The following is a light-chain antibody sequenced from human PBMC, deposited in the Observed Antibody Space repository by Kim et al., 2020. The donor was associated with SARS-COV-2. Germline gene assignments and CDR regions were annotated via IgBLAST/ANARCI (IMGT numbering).Light chain of an antibody. V-gene: IGKV2-28*01. J-gene: IGKJ2*01. CDR3: MQALQTPNT. CDR2: LGS. CDR1: QSLLHSNGYNY. Sequence: DIVMTQSPLSLPVTPGEPASISCRSSQSLLHSNGYNYLDWYLQKPGQSPQLLIYLGSNRASGVPDRFSGSGSGTDFTLKISRVEAEDVGVYYFMQALQTPNTFGQGTKLEI.